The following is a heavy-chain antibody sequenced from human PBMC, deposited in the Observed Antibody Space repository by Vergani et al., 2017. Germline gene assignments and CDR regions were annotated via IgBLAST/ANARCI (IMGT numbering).Heavy chain of an antibody. V-gene: IGHV3-23*01. CDR2: ISGSGGST. CDR3: ARVARKYYDSSGRNSQGFDY. D-gene: IGHD3-22*01. CDR1: GFTFSSYA. J-gene: IGHJ4*02. Sequence: EVQLLESGGGLVQPGGSLRLSCAASGFTFSSYAMSWVRQAPGKGLEWVSAISGSGGSTYYADSVKGRFTISRDNSKNTLYLQMNSLRAEDTAVYYCARVARKYYDSSGRNSQGFDYWGQGTLVTVSS.